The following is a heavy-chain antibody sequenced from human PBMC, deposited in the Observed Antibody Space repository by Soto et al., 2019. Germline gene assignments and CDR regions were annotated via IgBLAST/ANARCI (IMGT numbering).Heavy chain of an antibody. CDR2: IIPIFGTA. CDR3: ARDPPYNWNGWGDYYGMDV. CDR1: GGTFSSYA. Sequence: GASVKVSCKASGGTFSSYAISWVRQAPGQGLGWMGGIIPIFGTANYAQKFQGRVTITADESTSTAYMELSSLRSEDTAVYYCARDPPYNWNGWGDYYGMDVWGQRTTVTVSS. D-gene: IGHD1-20*01. J-gene: IGHJ6*02. V-gene: IGHV1-69*13.